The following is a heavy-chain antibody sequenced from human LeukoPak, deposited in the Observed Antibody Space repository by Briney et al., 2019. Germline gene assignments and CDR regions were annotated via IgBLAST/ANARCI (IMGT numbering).Heavy chain of an antibody. V-gene: IGHV4-31*03. D-gene: IGHD6-6*01. CDR1: GGSISSGGYY. CDR3: ARGGSSIAYMPNDY. CDR2: IYYSGST. J-gene: IGHJ4*02. Sequence: SETLSLTCTVSGGSISSGGYYWSWIRQHPGKGLEWSGYIYYSGSTYYNPSLKSRVTISVDTSKNQFSLKLSSVTAADTAVYYCARGGSSIAYMPNDYWGQGTLVTVSS.